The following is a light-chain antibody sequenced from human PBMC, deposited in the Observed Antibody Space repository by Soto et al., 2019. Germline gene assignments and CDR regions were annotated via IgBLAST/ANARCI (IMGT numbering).Light chain of an antibody. V-gene: IGKV3-20*01. CDR2: GAS. CDR3: QCYGTSWWT. J-gene: IGKJ1*01. Sequence: EIVLTQSPGTLSLSPGERGTLSCRASQSVNSNYVAWYQQRPGQAPRLLIYGASSRATGIPDRFSGSGSGADFTLTISRLEPDDFAVYHCQCYGTSWWTFGQGTKVESK. CDR1: QSVNSNY.